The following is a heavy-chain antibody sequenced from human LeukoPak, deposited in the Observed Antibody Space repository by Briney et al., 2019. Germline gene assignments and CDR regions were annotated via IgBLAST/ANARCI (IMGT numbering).Heavy chain of an antibody. D-gene: IGHD3-16*02. CDR2: MNPNSGNT. CDR1: GYTFTSYD. Sequence: RASVKVSCKASGYTFTSYDINWVRQATGQGLEWMGWMNPNSGNTGYAQKFQGRVTMTRNTSISTAYMELSSLRAEDTAVYYCARGGSKSLRGSYRVNDFDYWGQGTLVTVSS. CDR3: ARGGSKSLRGSYRVNDFDY. J-gene: IGHJ4*02. V-gene: IGHV1-8*01.